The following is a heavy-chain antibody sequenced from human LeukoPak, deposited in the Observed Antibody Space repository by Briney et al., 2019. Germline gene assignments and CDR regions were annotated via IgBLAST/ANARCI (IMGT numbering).Heavy chain of an antibody. CDR2: IHYSGST. CDR3: ARTQEAGYSSGRYDSYYYYYMDV. Sequence: KPSETLSPTCTVSGYSISSGYYWGWIRQPPGKGLEWIGYIHYSGSTHYNPSLKSRVTISVDTSKNQFSLKLSSVTAADTAVYFCARTQEAGYSSGRYDSYYYYYMDVWGKGTTVTISS. J-gene: IGHJ6*03. V-gene: IGHV4-38-2*02. D-gene: IGHD6-19*01. CDR1: GYSISSGYY.